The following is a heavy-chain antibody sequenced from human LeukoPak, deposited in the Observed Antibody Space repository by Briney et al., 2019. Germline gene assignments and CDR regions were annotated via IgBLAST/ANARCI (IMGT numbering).Heavy chain of an antibody. D-gene: IGHD1-26*01. CDR2: IYTSGST. J-gene: IGHJ4*02. CDR1: GGSISSGSYY. CDR3: AREVGAGPLV. V-gene: IGHV4-61*02. Sequence: SQTLSLTCTVSGGSISSGSYYWSWIRQPAGKGLEWIGRIYTSGSTNYNPSLKSRVTISVDTSKNQFSLKLSSVTAADTAEYYCAREVGAGPLVWGQGTLVTVSS.